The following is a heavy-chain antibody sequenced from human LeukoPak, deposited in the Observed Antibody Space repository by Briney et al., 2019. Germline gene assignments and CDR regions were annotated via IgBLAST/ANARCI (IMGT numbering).Heavy chain of an antibody. J-gene: IGHJ4*02. CDR2: FDPEDGET. D-gene: IGHD6-19*01. CDR3: ATRPPTGYSSGWYFDY. V-gene: IGHV1-24*01. CDR1: GYTHTELS. Sequence: ASVKVSCKVSGYTHTELSMHWVRQGPGKGLEWMGGFDPEDGETIYAHKSQGRVTMTEDTSTDTAYMELSSLRSEDTAVYYCATRPPTGYSSGWYFDYWGQGTLVTVSS.